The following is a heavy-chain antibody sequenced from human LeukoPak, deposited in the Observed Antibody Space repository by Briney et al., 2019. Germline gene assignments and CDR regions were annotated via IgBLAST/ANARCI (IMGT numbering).Heavy chain of an antibody. D-gene: IGHD6-19*01. Sequence: GASVKVSCKASGYTFTGYYMHWVRQAPGQGLEWMGWINPNSGGTNYAQKFQGRVTMTRGTSISTAYMELSRLRSDDTAVYYCARERGGIAVAGTLHFDYWGQGTLVTVSS. V-gene: IGHV1-2*02. CDR2: INPNSGGT. J-gene: IGHJ4*02. CDR3: ARERGGIAVAGTLHFDY. CDR1: GYTFTGYY.